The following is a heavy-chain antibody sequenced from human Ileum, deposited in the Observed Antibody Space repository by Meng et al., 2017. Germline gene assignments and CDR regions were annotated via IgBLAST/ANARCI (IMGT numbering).Heavy chain of an antibody. CDR2: INSNGNTR. Sequence: GESLKISCAASGFIFSIYTMHWVRQAPGKGLVWVSRINSNGNTRTYADSVKGRFTISRDNAKNTLDLQMNRLRAEDKALYYCARTTSGAFEIWGQGTVVTVSS. D-gene: IGHD1-26*01. CDR3: ARTTSGAFEI. J-gene: IGHJ3*02. CDR1: GFIFSIYT. V-gene: IGHV3-74*03.